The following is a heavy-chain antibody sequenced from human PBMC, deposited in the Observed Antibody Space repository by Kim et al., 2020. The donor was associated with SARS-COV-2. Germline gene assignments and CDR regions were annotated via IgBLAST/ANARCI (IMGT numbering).Heavy chain of an antibody. CDR1: GGSFSGYY. Sequence: SETLSLTCAVYGGSFSGYYWSWIRQPPGKGLEWIGEINHSGSTNYNPSLKSRVTISVDTSKNQFSLKLSSVTAADTAVYYCARAIAVGPRVFDYWGQGTLVTVSS. V-gene: IGHV4-34*01. CDR2: INHSGST. D-gene: IGHD6-19*01. J-gene: IGHJ4*02. CDR3: ARAIAVGPRVFDY.